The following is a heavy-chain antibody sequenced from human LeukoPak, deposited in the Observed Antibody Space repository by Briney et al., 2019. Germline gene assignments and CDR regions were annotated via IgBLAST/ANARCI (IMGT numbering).Heavy chain of an antibody. CDR2: IQFHGSDE. D-gene: IGHD2-21*02. CDR1: GLTFSDYG. J-gene: IGHJ4*02. V-gene: IGHV3-30*02. CDR3: ARARAYCGGDCYSTPGY. Sequence: PGGSLRLSCVVSGLTFSDYGMHWVRQAPGKGLEWVAFIQFHGSDEHYADSVKGRFTISRDNSKNTLYLQMGSLRAEDMAVYYCARARAYCGGDCYSTPGYWGQGTLVTVSS.